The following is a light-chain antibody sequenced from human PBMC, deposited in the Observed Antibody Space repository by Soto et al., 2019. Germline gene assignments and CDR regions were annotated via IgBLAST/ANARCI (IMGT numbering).Light chain of an antibody. Sequence: DIVMTQSPDSLAVSLGERATINCKSSQSVLHSSNNKNYLTWYQQKQGQPPKLLICWAATRESGVPDRFSGSGSGTDSTLTISSLQAEDVAVYYCQQFQTPARTFGQGTKVEIK. CDR1: QSVLHSSNNKNY. CDR2: WAA. J-gene: IGKJ1*01. CDR3: QQFQTPART. V-gene: IGKV4-1*01.